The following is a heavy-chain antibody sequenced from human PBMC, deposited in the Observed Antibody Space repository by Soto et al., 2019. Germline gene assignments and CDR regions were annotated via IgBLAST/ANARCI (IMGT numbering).Heavy chain of an antibody. V-gene: IGHV1-18*01. CDR1: GYTFTSYG. Sequence: GASVKVSCKASGYTFTSYGISWVRQAPGQGLEWMGWISAYNGNTKYAQKFLGRVTITADESTSTGYMELSSLRSEDTAVYYCARSQGGSSSLDIYYYYYYGMDVWGQGTTVTVSS. D-gene: IGHD2-15*01. CDR2: ISAYNGNT. J-gene: IGHJ6*02. CDR3: ARSQGGSSSLDIYYYYYYGMDV.